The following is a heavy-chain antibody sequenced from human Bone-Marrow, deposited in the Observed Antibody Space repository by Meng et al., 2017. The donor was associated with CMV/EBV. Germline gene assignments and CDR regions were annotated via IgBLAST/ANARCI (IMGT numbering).Heavy chain of an antibody. D-gene: IGHD1-1*01. CDR3: ARAEAATGTYDP. CDR1: GGTFSSYT. J-gene: IGHJ5*02. Sequence: ASVKVSCKASGGTFSSYTISWVRQAPGQGLEWMGWINPNSGGTNYAQKFQGRVTMTRDTSISTAYMELSRLRSDDTAVYYCARAEAATGTYDPWGQGPLVTFYS. CDR2: INPNSGGT. V-gene: IGHV1-2*02.